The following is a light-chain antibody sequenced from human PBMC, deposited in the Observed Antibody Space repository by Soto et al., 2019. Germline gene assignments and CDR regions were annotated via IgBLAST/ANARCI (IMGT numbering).Light chain of an antibody. V-gene: IGLV1-40*01. J-gene: IGLJ3*02. Sequence: QSVLTQPPSVSGAPGQRVTISCSGGSSNIGAGYDVHWYQQLPQTAPKHLIYGNNIRPSGVPDRFSGSKSGTSASLAITGLQAEDEADYYCHSYDRSLSGSVFGGGTKLTVL. CDR3: HSYDRSLSGSV. CDR2: GNN. CDR1: SSNIGAGYD.